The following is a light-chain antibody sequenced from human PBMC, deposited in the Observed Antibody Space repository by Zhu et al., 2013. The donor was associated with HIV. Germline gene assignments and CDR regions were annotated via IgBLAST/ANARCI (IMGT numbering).Light chain of an antibody. Sequence: QSALTQPASVSGSPGQSITISCTGTSSDVGGYNYVSWYQQHPGKAPKLMIYEVSNRPSGVSNHFSGSKSGNTASLTISGLQAEDEADYYCSSYTSSSWVFGGGTKLTVL. CDR1: SSDVGGYNY. CDR2: EVS. CDR3: SSYTSSSWV. V-gene: IGLV2-14*01. J-gene: IGLJ3*02.